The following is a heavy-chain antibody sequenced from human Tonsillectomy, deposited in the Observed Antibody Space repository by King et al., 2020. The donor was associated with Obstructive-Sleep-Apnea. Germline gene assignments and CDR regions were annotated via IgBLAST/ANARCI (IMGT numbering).Heavy chain of an antibody. J-gene: IGHJ2*01. Sequence: VQLQESGPGLVKSSETLSLTCIVSGSSIGSGHFWGWLRQSPGKGLEWIASIYYTGNTHYNPSLKSRLSISVDKSQNQFSLRLSSVTAAAPAVYYCASDPGRTRGRPMFGQLLARAWYFDLWGRGTLVSVSS. CDR2: IYYTGNT. CDR1: GSSIGSGHF. CDR3: ASDPGRTRGRPMFGQLLARAWYFDL. V-gene: IGHV4-38-2*02. D-gene: IGHD3-10*02.